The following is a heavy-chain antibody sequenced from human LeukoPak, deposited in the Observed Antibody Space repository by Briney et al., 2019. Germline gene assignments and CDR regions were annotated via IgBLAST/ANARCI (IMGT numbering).Heavy chain of an antibody. CDR2: ISSSSSYI. V-gene: IGHV3-21*01. CDR1: GFTFSSYS. CDR3: AREEYCSGGSCEFDY. D-gene: IGHD2-15*01. J-gene: IGHJ4*02. Sequence: VGSLRLSCAASGFTFSSYSMNWVRQAPGKGLEWVSSISSSSSYIYYADSVKGRFTISRDNAKNSLYLQMNSLRAEDTAVYYCAREEYCSGGSCEFDYWGQGTLVTVSS.